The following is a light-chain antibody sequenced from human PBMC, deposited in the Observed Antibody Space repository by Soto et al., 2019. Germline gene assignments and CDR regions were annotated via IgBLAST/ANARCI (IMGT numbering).Light chain of an antibody. CDR2: DVN. J-gene: IGLJ3*02. CDR1: SSDITNYNS. CDR3: CSYAGSSSL. V-gene: IGLV2-11*01. Sequence: QSALTQPRSVSGPPGQSVTISCTGTSSDITNYNSVSWFQQHPGKAPKLMIYDVNKRPSGVPDRFSGSKSGNTASLTISGLQAEDEADYHCCSYAGSSSLFGGGTKLTVL.